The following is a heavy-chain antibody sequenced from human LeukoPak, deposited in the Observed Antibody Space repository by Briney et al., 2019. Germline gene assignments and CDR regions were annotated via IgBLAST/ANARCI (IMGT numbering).Heavy chain of an antibody. CDR3: ARERSETTNWFDP. J-gene: IGHJ5*02. CDR2: INPNSGGT. Sequence: GASVKVSCKASGYTFTGYYMHWVRQAPGQGLEWMGWINPNSGGTNYAQKSQGRVTMTRDTSISTAYMELSRLRSDDTAVYYCARERSETTNWFDPWGQGTLVTVSS. D-gene: IGHD1-1*01. CDR1: GYTFTGYY. V-gene: IGHV1-2*02.